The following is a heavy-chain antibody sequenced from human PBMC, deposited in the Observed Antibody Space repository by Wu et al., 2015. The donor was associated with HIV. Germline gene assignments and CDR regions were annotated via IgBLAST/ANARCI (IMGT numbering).Heavy chain of an antibody. J-gene: IGHJ6*02. CDR2: VTPRGGK. D-gene: IGHD3-10*01. V-gene: IGHV1-2*02. CDR1: GHSFSDSY. CDR3: ARVRGEYTYGPSPYGMDV. Sequence: QMQLVQSGAEVKKPGASVKVSCRASGHSFSDSYIHWVRQVPGQGLEWMGWVTPRGGKNYAQKFQGRVTMTRDTMELSRLTSDDTAIYFCARVRGEYTYGPSPYGMDVWGQGTTVIVSS.